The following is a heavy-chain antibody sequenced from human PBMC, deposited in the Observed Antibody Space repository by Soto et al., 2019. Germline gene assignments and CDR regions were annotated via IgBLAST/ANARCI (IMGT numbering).Heavy chain of an antibody. CDR3: VKDLYRSSTMPCLDH. D-gene: IGHD2-2*01. Sequence: HPGGSLRLSCKASGFIFNNYGMSWVRQAPGKGLEWVSGISDSGDSTYYADSMRGRFTISRDNSKNTLYLQMNSLRPEDTAMYYCVKDLYRSSTMPCLDHWGQGALVTVS. CDR1: GFIFNNYG. J-gene: IGHJ4*02. CDR2: ISDSGDST. V-gene: IGHV3-23*01.